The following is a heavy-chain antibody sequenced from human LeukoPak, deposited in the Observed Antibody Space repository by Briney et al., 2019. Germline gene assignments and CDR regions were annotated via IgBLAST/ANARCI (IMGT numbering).Heavy chain of an antibody. CDR1: GFPFSSYE. V-gene: IGHV3-21*01. CDR3: ARVLVYDILTGYGY. Sequence: GGSLLLSCAASGFPFSSYEMNWVRQAPGKGLEGVSSISSSSSYIYYADSVKGRFTISRDNAKNSLYLQMNSLRAEDTAVYYCARVLVYDILTGYGYWGQGTLVTVSS. J-gene: IGHJ4*02. CDR2: ISSSSSYI. D-gene: IGHD3-9*01.